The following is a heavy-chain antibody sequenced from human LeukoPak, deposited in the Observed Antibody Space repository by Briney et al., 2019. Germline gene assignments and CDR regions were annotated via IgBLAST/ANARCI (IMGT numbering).Heavy chain of an antibody. CDR2: ISSSSSYI. D-gene: IGHD6-13*01. J-gene: IGHJ5*02. V-gene: IGHV3-21*01. CDR3: ARGGGSSLTSEDWFDP. Sequence: GGSLRLSCAASGFTFSSYSMNWVRQAPGKGLEWVSSISSSSSYIYYADSVKGRFTISRDNAKNSLYLQMNSLRAEDTAVYYCARGGGSSLTSEDWFDPWGQGTLVTVSS. CDR1: GFTFSSYS.